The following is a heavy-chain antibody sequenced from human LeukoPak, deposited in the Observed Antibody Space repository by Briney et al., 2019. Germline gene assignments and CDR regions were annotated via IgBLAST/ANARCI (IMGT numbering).Heavy chain of an antibody. CDR3: ARGVYIAAAQYGY. CDR2: IYYSGTT. Sequence: GSLRLSCAASGFTFSSYAMSWIRQPPGKGLEWIGYIYYSGTTNYNLSLKSRVPISVDTSKNQFSLKLSSVTAADTAVYYCARGVYIAAAQYGYWGQGTLVTVSS. D-gene: IGHD6-13*01. V-gene: IGHV4-59*01. CDR1: GFTFSSYA. J-gene: IGHJ4*02.